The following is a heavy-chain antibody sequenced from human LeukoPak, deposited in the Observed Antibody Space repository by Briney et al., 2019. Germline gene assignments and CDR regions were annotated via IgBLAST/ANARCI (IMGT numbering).Heavy chain of an antibody. Sequence: PGGSLRLSCAASGFTFSTYGMHWVRQAPGKGLEWVAFIRYDGSNKYYADSVKGRFTISRDNSKNTLYLQMNSLRAEDTAVYYCAKTTYASNSSGWYNHFDYWGQGTLVTVSS. V-gene: IGHV3-30*02. CDR3: AKTTYASNSSGWYNHFDY. CDR2: IRYDGSNK. J-gene: IGHJ4*02. CDR1: GFTFSTYG. D-gene: IGHD6-19*01.